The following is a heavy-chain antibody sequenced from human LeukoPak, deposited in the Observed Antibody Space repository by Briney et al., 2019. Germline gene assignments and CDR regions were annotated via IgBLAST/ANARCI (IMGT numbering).Heavy chain of an antibody. CDR2: IYYSGST. V-gene: IGHV4-59*08. J-gene: IGHJ5*02. D-gene: IGHD5-18*01. CDR3: ARGPGTAMVKGWFDP. Sequence: SETLSLTCTVSGGSISSYYWSWIRQPPGKGLEWIGYIYYSGSTNYNPSLKSRVTISVDTSKNQFSLKLSSVTAADTAVYYCARGPGTAMVKGWFDPWGQGTLVTVSS. CDR1: GGSISSYY.